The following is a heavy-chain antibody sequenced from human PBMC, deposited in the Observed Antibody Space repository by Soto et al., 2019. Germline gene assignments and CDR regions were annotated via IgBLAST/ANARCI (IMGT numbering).Heavy chain of an antibody. CDR3: AKDKRYYDFWSGYYSDDAFDI. V-gene: IGHV3-9*01. Sequence: EVQLVESGGGLVQPGRSLRLSCAASGFTFDDYAMHWVRQAPGKGLEWVSGISWNSGSIDYADSVKGRFTISRDNANNSLYLQMNSLRTEDTALYYCAKDKRYYDFWSGYYSDDAFDIWGQGTMVTVSS. CDR1: GFTFDDYA. J-gene: IGHJ3*02. D-gene: IGHD3-3*01. CDR2: ISWNSGSI.